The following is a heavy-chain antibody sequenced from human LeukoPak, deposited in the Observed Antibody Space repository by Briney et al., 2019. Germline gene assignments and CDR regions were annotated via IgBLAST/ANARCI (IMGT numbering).Heavy chain of an antibody. V-gene: IGHV3-30*18. CDR3: AKLPRGESSYFDY. D-gene: IGHD3-10*01. CDR1: GFTFSSYG. Sequence: PGGSLRLSCAASGFTFSSYGMHWVRQAPGKGLEWVAVTSYDGSNKYYADSVKGRFTISRDNSKNTLYLQMNSLRAEDTAVYYCAKLPRGESSYFDYWGQGTLVTVSS. CDR2: TSYDGSNK. J-gene: IGHJ4*02.